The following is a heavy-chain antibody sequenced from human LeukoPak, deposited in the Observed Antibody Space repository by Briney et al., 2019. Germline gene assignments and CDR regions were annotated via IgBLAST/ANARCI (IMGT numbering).Heavy chain of an antibody. D-gene: IGHD3-3*01. CDR3: ARDGSVLRFLEWLFFLDY. CDR1: GFTFSSHA. CDR2: MSNDGSKK. Sequence: GGSLRLSCAASGFTFSSHAMHWVRQAPGKGLEWVAIMSNDGSKKFYADSLKGRFTISRDNSKNTLYLQMNSLRSEDTAVYFCARDGSVLRFLEWLFFLDYWGQGTLVTVSS. V-gene: IGHV3-30*01. J-gene: IGHJ4*02.